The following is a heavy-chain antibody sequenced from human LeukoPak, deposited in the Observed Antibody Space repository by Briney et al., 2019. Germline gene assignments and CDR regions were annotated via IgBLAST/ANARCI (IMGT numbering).Heavy chain of an antibody. J-gene: IGHJ3*02. V-gene: IGHV1-2*02. D-gene: IGHD3-10*01. CDR1: GYTFTSYY. CDR2: INPKSGGT. CDR3: ARNLWFGESSDAFDM. Sequence: GASVKVSCKASGYTFTSYYMHWVRQAPGQGLEWMGWINPKSGGTNYAQKFQGRVTMTRDTSISTAYTDMSSLRSDDTAVYYCARNLWFGESSDAFDMWGQGTMVTVSS.